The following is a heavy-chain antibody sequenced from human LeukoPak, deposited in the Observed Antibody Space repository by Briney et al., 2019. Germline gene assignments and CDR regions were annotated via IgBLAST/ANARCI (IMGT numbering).Heavy chain of an antibody. CDR1: GGSFSGYY. D-gene: IGHD6-6*01. V-gene: IGHV4-34*01. CDR3: ASSSSEGHFDY. J-gene: IGHJ4*02. CDR2: INHSGST. Sequence: PSETLSLTCAVYGGSFSGYYWSWIRQPPGKGLEWIGEINHSGSTNYNPSLKSRVTISVDTSKNRFSLKLSSVTAADTAVYYCASSSSEGHFDYWGQGTLVTVSS.